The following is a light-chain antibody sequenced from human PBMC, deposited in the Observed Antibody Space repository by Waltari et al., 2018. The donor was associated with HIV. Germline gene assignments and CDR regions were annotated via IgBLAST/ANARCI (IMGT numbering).Light chain of an antibody. CDR2: DVS. CDR3: SSYTISSTLV. V-gene: IGLV2-14*01. Sequence: QSALTQPASVSGSPGQSITISCTGTSSDVGGYTYLSLYQQHPGKAPKLMSYDVSNRPSGVSSRVSGSKSGNTAYLTISGLQAEGEADYYCSSYTISSTLVFGGGTKLTVL. J-gene: IGLJ2*01. CDR1: SSDVGGYTY.